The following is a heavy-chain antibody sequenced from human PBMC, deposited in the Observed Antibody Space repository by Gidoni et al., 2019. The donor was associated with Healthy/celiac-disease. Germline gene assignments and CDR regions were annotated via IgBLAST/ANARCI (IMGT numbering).Heavy chain of an antibody. Sequence: EVQLLESGGGLVQPGGSLRLSCAASGFTFSSYAMSWVRQAHGKGLEWVSAISGSGGSTYSADSVKGRFTISIDNSKNTLYLQMNSLRAEDTAVYYCAKVGDGYNSLILTNWGQGTLVTVSS. D-gene: IGHD3-9*01. V-gene: IGHV3-23*01. CDR1: GFTFSSYA. J-gene: IGHJ4*02. CDR2: ISGSGGST. CDR3: AKVGDGYNSLILTN.